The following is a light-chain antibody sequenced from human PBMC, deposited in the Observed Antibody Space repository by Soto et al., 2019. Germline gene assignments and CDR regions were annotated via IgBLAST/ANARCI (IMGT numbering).Light chain of an antibody. J-gene: IGKJ1*01. CDR3: QHYNSYWRT. CDR1: QSISSW. Sequence: DIQMTQSPSILSASVGDRVTLPCRASQSISSWLAWYQQKPGKAPKLLIFEASSFKNGVPSRFSGSGSGTEFTLTISSLQPDDFATYYCQHYNSYWRTFGQGTKVDI. V-gene: IGKV1-5*01. CDR2: EAS.